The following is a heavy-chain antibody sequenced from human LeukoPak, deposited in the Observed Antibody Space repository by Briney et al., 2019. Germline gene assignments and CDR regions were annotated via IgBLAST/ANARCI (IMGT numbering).Heavy chain of an antibody. CDR2: IKQDGSEK. J-gene: IGHJ6*03. V-gene: IGHV3-7*03. D-gene: IGHD3-9*01. CDR1: GFTFSSYW. Sequence: GGSLRLSCAASGFTFSSYWMSWVRQAPGKGLEWVANIKQDGSEKYYVDSVKGRFTISRDNAKNSLYLQMNSLRAEDTAVYYCAKQGRDWLRDYYYYMDVWGKGTTVTISS. CDR3: AKQGRDWLRDYYYYMDV.